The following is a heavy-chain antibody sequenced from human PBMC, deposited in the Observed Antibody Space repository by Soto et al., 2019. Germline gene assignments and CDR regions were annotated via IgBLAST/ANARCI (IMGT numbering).Heavy chain of an antibody. V-gene: IGHV3-7*03. Sequence: GGSLRLSCAASGFTFSSYLMSWVRQSPGKGLEWVANIKQDGSEKYYVDSVKGRFTISRDNAKNSLYLQMNSLRAEDTAVYYCARDRKVRDYDFWSGYYPYWGQGTLVTVSS. CDR1: GFTFSSYL. CDR3: ARDRKVRDYDFWSGYYPY. D-gene: IGHD3-3*01. J-gene: IGHJ4*02. CDR2: IKQDGSEK.